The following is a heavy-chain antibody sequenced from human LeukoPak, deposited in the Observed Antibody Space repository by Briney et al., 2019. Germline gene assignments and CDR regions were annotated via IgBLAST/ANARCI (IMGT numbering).Heavy chain of an antibody. D-gene: IGHD1/OR15-1a*01. CDR2: ISASSSNI. Sequence: GGSLRLSCAASGFTFDDYAMHWVRQAPGKGLEWVSLISASSSNIYYAVSVKGRFTISRDNAKNSLYLQMNSLRADDTAIYYCARDGEAAGTEIDYWGQGTLVTVSS. J-gene: IGHJ4*02. V-gene: IGHV3-21*01. CDR3: ARDGEAAGTEIDY. CDR1: GFTFDDYA.